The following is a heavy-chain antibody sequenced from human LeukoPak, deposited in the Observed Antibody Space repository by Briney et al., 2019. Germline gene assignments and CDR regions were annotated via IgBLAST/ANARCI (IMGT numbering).Heavy chain of an antibody. V-gene: IGHV4-59*08. CDR3: ARLAYYYDSSGPNYYYYYMDV. J-gene: IGHJ6*03. CDR1: GGSISSDY. Sequence: PSETLSLTCTVSGGSISSDYWSWLRQPPGKGLEGRGYIYYSGRTNYNPSLKSRATISVDTSKNQFPLKLSSVTAADTAVYYCARLAYYYDSSGPNYYYYYMDVWGKGTTVTVSS. CDR2: IYYSGRT. D-gene: IGHD3-22*01.